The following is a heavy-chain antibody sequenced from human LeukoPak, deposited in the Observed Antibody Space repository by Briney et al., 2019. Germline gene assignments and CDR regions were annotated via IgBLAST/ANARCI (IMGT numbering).Heavy chain of an antibody. V-gene: IGHV7-4-1*02. CDR3: ARATRGPDASFDY. J-gene: IGHJ4*02. CDR1: GYTFSMYS. Sequence: EASVKVSCKASGYTFSMYSINWVRQAPGQGLEWMGWINTNTGNPTYDQGFTGRLVFSLDTSVNTAYLQISSLEADDTAVYFCARATRGPDASFDYWGQGTLVTVSP. D-gene: IGHD2-2*01. CDR2: INTNTGNP.